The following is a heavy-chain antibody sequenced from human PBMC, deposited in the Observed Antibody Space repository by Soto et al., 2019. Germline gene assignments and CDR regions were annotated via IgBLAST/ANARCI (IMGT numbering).Heavy chain of an antibody. D-gene: IGHD3-22*01. Sequence: QVQLQESGPGLVKPSETLSLTCAVSGDSISSYYCMWIRQPPGKGLESIGYLYYGRSANYNPSLKRRVTLSVDTSTNQCSLTLSSVPAADTAVYYCALRSMAVVPEYWGQGTLVTVSS. V-gene: IGHV4-59*01. CDR1: GDSISSYY. J-gene: IGHJ4*02. CDR3: ALRSMAVVPEY. CDR2: LYYGRSA.